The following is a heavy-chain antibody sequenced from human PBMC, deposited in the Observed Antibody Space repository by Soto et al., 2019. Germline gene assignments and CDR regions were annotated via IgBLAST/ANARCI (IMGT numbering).Heavy chain of an antibody. V-gene: IGHV4-59*01. CDR1: GGSISSYY. CDR3: ASSSSGYSYGRRHYYGMDV. D-gene: IGHD5-18*01. J-gene: IGHJ6*02. Sequence: SATQSVTCTVSGGSISSYYWSWIRQPPGKGLEWIGYIYYSGSTNYNPSLKSRVTISVDTSKNQFSLKLSSVTAADTAVYYCASSSSGYSYGRRHYYGMDVWGQGTTVTVSS. CDR2: IYYSGST.